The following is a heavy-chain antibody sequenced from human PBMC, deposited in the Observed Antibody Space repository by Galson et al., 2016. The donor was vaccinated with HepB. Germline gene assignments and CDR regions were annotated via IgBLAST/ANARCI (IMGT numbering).Heavy chain of an antibody. V-gene: IGHV4-31*03. CDR3: AKDASHQRLLEGWFDP. D-gene: IGHD6-25*01. Sequence: TLSLTCNVSGASINSGDYYWSWIRQHPGKGLEWLGYISYSGRTYYTPSLKSRVTISLDTSKNQFSLKLSSVTAADTAIYYCAKDASHQRLLEGWFDPWGQGTLVTVSS. CDR1: GASINSGDYY. J-gene: IGHJ5*02. CDR2: ISYSGRT.